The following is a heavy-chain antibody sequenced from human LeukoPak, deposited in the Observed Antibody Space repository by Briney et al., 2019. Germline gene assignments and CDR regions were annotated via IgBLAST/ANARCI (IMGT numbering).Heavy chain of an antibody. CDR2: IKPDGSEK. J-gene: IGHJ3*02. Sequence: GGSLRLSCAASGFTFGSFWMTWVRQAPGKGLEWVANIKPDGSEKHHVDSVKGRFTISRDNAKTSLYLQMNSLRAEDTAVYYCARDDGLDAFDIWGRGTLVTVSS. V-gene: IGHV3-7*01. CDR3: ARDDGLDAFDI. D-gene: IGHD5-24*01. CDR1: GFTFGSFW.